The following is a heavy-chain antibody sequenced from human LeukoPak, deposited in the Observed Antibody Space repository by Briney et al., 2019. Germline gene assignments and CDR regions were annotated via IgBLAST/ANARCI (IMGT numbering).Heavy chain of an antibody. D-gene: IGHD3-3*01. Sequence: GGSLRLSCAASGFTFSSYWMSWVRQAPGKGLEWVANIKQDGSEKYYVDSVKGRFTISRDNAKNSLYLQMNSLRAEDTAVYYCARELTYDFRSGYSDYMDVWGKGTTVTVSS. CDR3: ARELTYDFRSGYSDYMDV. CDR2: IKQDGSEK. CDR1: GFTFSSYW. V-gene: IGHV3-7*01. J-gene: IGHJ6*03.